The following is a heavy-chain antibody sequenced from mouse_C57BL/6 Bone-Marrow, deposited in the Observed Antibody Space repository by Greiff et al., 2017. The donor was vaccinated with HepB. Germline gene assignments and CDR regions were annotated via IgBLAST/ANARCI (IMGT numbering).Heavy chain of an antibody. D-gene: IGHD2-3*01. V-gene: IGHV3-6*01. J-gene: IGHJ1*03. CDR1: GYSITSGYY. Sequence: EVKLIESGPGLVKPSQSLSLTCSVTGYSITSGYYWNWIRQFPGNKLEWMGYISYDGSNNYNPSLKNRISITRDTSNNQFFLKLNSVTTEYTATYYCARDDGYYVYWYFDVWGTGTTVTVSS. CDR2: ISYDGSN. CDR3: ARDDGYYVYWYFDV.